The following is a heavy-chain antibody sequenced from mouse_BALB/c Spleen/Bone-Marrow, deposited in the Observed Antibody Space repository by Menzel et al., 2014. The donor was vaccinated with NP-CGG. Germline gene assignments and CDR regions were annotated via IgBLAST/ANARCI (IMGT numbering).Heavy chain of an antibody. CDR1: GYTFTDYA. D-gene: IGHD1-3*01. Sequence: VKLLESGPELVRPGVSVKISCKGSGYTFTDYAMHWVKQSLAKSLEWIGVISTYSGNTNYNQKFKGKATMTVDKSSSTAYMELARLTSEDSAIYDCARRTNLQGDFDVWGAGTTVTVSS. CDR2: ISTYSGNT. V-gene: IGHV1-67*01. CDR3: ARRTNLQGDFDV. J-gene: IGHJ1*01.